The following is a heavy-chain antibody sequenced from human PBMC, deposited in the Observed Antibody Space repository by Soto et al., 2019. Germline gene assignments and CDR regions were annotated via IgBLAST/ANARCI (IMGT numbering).Heavy chain of an antibody. V-gene: IGHV4-30-2*01. J-gene: IGHJ4*02. Sequence: QLQLQESGSGLVKPSQTLSLTCAVSGGSISSGGYSWSWIRQPSGKGLEWMGYIYHSGSTHYNPSLKSRVTISVDRSKNQFSLKLSSVTAADTAVYYCARVNYDSTLYFDYWGQGTLVTVSS. CDR1: GGSISSGGYS. CDR3: ARVNYDSTLYFDY. D-gene: IGHD3-22*01. CDR2: IYHSGST.